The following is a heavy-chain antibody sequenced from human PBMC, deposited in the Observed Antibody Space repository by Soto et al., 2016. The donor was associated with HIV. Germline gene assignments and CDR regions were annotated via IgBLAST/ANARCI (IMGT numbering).Heavy chain of an antibody. V-gene: IGHV3-74*03. CDR1: GFTFSSHW. CDR3: ARGDPPLATLDF. J-gene: IGHJ3*01. CDR2: IKTDGSWT. Sequence: EVQLVESGGGLVQPGGSLRLSCAASGFTFSSHWMHWVRQAPGKGLVWVSQIKTDGSWTTYADSVKGRFTISRDNAENTLNLQMNSLRVDDTAVYYCARGDPPLATLDFWGQGDNGHRLF. D-gene: IGHD6-6*01.